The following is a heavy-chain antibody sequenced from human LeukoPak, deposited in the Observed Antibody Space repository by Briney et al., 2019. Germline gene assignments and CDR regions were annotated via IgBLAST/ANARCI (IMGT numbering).Heavy chain of an antibody. Sequence: SVKVSCKASGGTFNTYTITWVRQAPGQGLEWMGGIIPLFGTANFAQRFQGRVTITTDESTSTAYMELSSLRSEDTAVYYCARGPYSSGYYYVGGFDYWGQGTLVTVSS. CDR1: GGTFNTYT. CDR3: ARGPYSSGYYYVGGFDY. CDR2: IIPLFGTA. D-gene: IGHD3-22*01. V-gene: IGHV1-69*05. J-gene: IGHJ4*02.